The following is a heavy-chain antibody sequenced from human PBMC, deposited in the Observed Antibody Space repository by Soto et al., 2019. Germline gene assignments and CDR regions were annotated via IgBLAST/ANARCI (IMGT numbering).Heavy chain of an antibody. CDR1: GGSISTDHYH. CDR3: AREDDGGDRDYYGLDV. CDR2: IHYSGSI. Sequence: QVQLQESGPGLVRPSQTLSLTCTVSGGSISTDHYHWTWIRQAPGKGLEWIGYIHYSGSIQFNPSLQSRVSMSVDTSKNLFSLRLSSVTAADPAVYFCAREDDGGDRDYYGLDVWGQGTTVTVSS. J-gene: IGHJ6*02. V-gene: IGHV4-30-4*01. D-gene: IGHD2-21*02.